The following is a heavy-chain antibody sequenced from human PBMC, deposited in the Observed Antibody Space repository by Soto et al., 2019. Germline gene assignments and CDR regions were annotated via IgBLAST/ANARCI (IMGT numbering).Heavy chain of an antibody. CDR2: IYSSGQT. CDR1: GFSVTTNY. Sequence: VQLVESGGGLIQAGGSRRLSCRASGFSVTTNYMNWVRQVPGKGLEWAAVIYSSGQTYYPDSVQRRFTISRDNSKNSVYIQMSRVGVEDMGVYSCARIYGSGVVDFWGQGSLITVSS. CDR3: ARIYGSGVVDF. D-gene: IGHD3-10*01. V-gene: IGHV3-53*01. J-gene: IGHJ4*02.